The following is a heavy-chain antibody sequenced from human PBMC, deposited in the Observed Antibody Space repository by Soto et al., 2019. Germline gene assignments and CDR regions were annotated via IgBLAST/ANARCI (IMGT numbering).Heavy chain of an antibody. D-gene: IGHD2-2*01. CDR2: ISGSGGST. CDR1: GFTFSSYA. J-gene: IGHJ4*02. CDR3: AKGKGVVVPAATFDY. V-gene: IGHV3-23*01. Sequence: PGGSLRLSCAASGFTFSSYAMSWVRQAPGKGLEWVSAISGSGGSTYYADPVKGRFTISRDNSKNTLYLQMNSLRAEDTAVYYCAKGKGVVVPAATFDYWGQGTLVTVSS.